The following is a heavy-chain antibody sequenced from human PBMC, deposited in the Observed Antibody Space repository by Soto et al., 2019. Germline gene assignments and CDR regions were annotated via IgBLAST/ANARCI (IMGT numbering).Heavy chain of an antibody. V-gene: IGHV1-3*01. CDR1: GYTFTSYA. CDR2: INAGNGNT. J-gene: IGHJ4*02. D-gene: IGHD3-3*01. Sequence: QVQLVQSGAEVKKPGASVKVYCKASGYTFTSYAMNWVRQAPGQRLEWMGWINAGNGNTKYSQKFQGRVTITRDASARTACVEQSILRFEDTAVYSFARGSITIYGVVIHIPFDYWGKGTLVIVCS. CDR3: ARGSITIYGVVIHIPFDY.